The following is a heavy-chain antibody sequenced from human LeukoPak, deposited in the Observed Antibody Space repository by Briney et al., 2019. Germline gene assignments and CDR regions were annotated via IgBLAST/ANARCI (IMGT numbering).Heavy chain of an antibody. Sequence: ASVKVSCKASGGTFSSYAISWVRQATGQGLEWMGWRNPNSGHTGYAQKFQGRVTITWNTSISTMYMELSSLRSDDTAVYYCARDVPAARMDAFDIWGQGTMVTVSS. D-gene: IGHD2-2*01. V-gene: IGHV1-8*03. CDR3: ARDVPAARMDAFDI. CDR1: GGTFSSYA. CDR2: RNPNSGHT. J-gene: IGHJ3*02.